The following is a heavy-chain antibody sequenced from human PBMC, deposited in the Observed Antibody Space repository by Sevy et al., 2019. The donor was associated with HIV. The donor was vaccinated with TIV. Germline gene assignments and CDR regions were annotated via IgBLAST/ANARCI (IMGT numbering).Heavy chain of an antibody. CDR2: IFYSGNT. D-gene: IGHD6-6*01. J-gene: IGHJ4*02. CDR1: GGSISSYY. V-gene: IGHV4-59*01. Sequence: SETPSLTCTVSGGSISSYYWSWIRQPPGKGLEWIGYIFYSGNTYYNPSLKRRVTISVDTSKNQFSLKLTSVTAADTAVYYCATISQQLVGFFDYWGQGTLVTVSS. CDR3: ATISQQLVGFFDY.